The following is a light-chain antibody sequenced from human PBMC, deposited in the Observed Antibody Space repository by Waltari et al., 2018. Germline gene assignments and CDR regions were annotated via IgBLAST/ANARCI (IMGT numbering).Light chain of an antibody. J-gene: IGKJ1*01. CDR2: AAS. V-gene: IGKV1-6*01. Sequence: IQMTQSPSSVSESVGDGVTITCRASQVIEHDLAWYQQKAGKAPNLLIYAASILQSEVPSRFSGSGSGTDFTLTISSLQPEDSATYYCLQDHHYPRTFGQGTKVTIK. CDR1: QVIEHD. CDR3: LQDHHYPRT.